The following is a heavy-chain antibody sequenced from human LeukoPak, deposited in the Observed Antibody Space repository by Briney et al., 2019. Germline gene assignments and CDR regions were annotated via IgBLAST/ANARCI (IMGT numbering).Heavy chain of an antibody. V-gene: IGHV1-18*01. D-gene: IGHD3-22*01. CDR2: ISAYNGNT. CDR3: AWTYYYDSSGSYFDY. CDR1: GYTSTSYG. Sequence: GASVKVSCKASGYTSTSYGISWVRQAPGQGLEWMGWISAYNGNTNYAQKLQGRVTMTTDTSTSTAYMELRSLRSDDTAVYYCAWTYYYDSSGSYFDYWGQGTLVTVSS. J-gene: IGHJ4*02.